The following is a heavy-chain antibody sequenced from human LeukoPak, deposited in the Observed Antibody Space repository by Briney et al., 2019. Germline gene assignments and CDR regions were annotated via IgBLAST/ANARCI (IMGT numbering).Heavy chain of an antibody. J-gene: IGHJ6*02. Sequence: GGSLRLSCAASGFTFSSYGMHWVRQAPGKGLEWVAVISYDGSNKYYADSVKGRFTVSRDNSKNTLYLQMNSLRAEDTAVYYCAKSGPTECMDVWGQGTTVTVSS. CDR2: ISYDGSNK. V-gene: IGHV3-30*18. CDR1: GFTFSSYG. CDR3: AKSGPTECMDV. D-gene: IGHD1-26*01.